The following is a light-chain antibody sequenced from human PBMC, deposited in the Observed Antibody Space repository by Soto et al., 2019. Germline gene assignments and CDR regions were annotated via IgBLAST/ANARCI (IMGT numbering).Light chain of an antibody. CDR1: QVIRNL. V-gene: IGKV1-6*01. Sequence: AIRMTQSPSSLSASVGDRVTITCRASQVIRNLLGWYQQKAGKAPKLLIYAASNLQSGVPSRFSGSGFGTDFTLTISSLQPEDFATYYCLQDYTYPRTFGQGTKVEIK. CDR2: AAS. J-gene: IGKJ1*01. CDR3: LQDYTYPRT.